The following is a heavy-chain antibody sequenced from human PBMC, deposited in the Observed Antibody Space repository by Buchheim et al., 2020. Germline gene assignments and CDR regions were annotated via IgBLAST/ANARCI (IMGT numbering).Heavy chain of an antibody. V-gene: IGHV3-33*01. D-gene: IGHD6-13*01. J-gene: IGHJ6*02. CDR2: IWNDGSNT. Sequence: QVQLVESGGGVVQPGRSLRLSCAASGLTFSNYGMHWIRQAPGKGLEWVSVIWNDGSNTYYADSVKGRFTISRDNSKNTLYLQMNSLRADDTAVYYCAREGNSNSWYDFGDYGMDDWGQGTT. CDR3: AREGNSNSWYDFGDYGMDD. CDR1: GLTFSNYG.